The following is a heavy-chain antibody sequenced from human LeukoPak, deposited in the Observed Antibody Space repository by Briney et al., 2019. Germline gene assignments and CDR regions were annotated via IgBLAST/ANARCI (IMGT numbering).Heavy chain of an antibody. Sequence: SETPSLTCTVSGGSISSYYWSWIRQPAGKGLEWFGRIYTSGSTNYNPSLKSRVTISVDKSKTQFSLKLSSVTAADTAMYYCATAMATYSGTFDIWGQGTMVTVSS. CDR3: ATAMATYSGTFDI. J-gene: IGHJ3*02. CDR1: GGSISSYY. D-gene: IGHD5-24*01. V-gene: IGHV4-4*07. CDR2: IYTSGST.